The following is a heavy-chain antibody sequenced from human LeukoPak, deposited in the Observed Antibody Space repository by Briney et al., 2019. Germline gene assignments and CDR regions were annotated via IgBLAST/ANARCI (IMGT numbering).Heavy chain of an antibody. D-gene: IGHD3-16*02. CDR3: ARVVADYVWGSYRPCFFDY. CDR2: IYSGGST. CDR1: GFTVSSNY. J-gene: IGHJ4*02. Sequence: GGSLRLSCAASGFTVSSNYMSWVRQAPGKGLEWVSVIYSGGSTYYADSVKGRFTISRDNSKNTLYLQMNSLRAEDTAVYYCARVVADYVWGSYRPCFFDYWGQGTLVTVSS. V-gene: IGHV3-66*01.